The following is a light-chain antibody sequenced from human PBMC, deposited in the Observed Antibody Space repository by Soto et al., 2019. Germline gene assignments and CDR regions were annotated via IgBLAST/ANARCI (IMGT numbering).Light chain of an antibody. Sequence: EIVMTQSPATRSVSPGERATLSCMASQSVSSNLAWYQQKPGQAPRLLIYGASTRATGIPARFSGSGSGTEFTLTISSLQSEDFAVYYCQQYNNWLPGTFGQGTKLEIK. CDR1: QSVSSN. CDR3: QQYNNWLPGT. V-gene: IGKV3-15*01. CDR2: GAS. J-gene: IGKJ2*02.